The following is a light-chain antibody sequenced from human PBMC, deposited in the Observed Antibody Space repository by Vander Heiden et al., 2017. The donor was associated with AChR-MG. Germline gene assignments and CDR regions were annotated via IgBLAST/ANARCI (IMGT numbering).Light chain of an antibody. Sequence: SYELTQPPSVSVSPGQTASITCSGDKLGDTYACGSQQKPGPALVLVIYQDSKRPAGIPELFSGSNSGNTATLTISGTQAMDEDYYYCQAGDSSTGVFGTGTKVTVL. CDR2: QDS. V-gene: IGLV3-1*01. CDR3: QAGDSSTGV. CDR1: KLGDTY. J-gene: IGLJ1*01.